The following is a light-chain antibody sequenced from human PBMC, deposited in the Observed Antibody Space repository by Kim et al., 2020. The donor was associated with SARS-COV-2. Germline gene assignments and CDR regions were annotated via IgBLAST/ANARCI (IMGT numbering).Light chain of an antibody. Sequence: DTVMTQSPATLSASPGERGTLSCRASQSVSNNIAWFQHKPGQAPRLVIYDAATRAPGIPGRFSGSGSGTEFTLAISRLESDDFAIYYCHHYNNWPPSVSFGGGTKVDIK. CDR3: HHYNNWPPSVS. V-gene: IGKV3-15*01. CDR2: DAA. CDR1: QSVSNN. J-gene: IGKJ4*01.